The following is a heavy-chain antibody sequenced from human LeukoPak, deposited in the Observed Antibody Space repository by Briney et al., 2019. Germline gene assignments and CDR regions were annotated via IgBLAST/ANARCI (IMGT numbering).Heavy chain of an antibody. Sequence: SQTLSLTCAISGDSVSSNNAAWNWIRQSPSRGLEWLGRTYYRSKWYNDYALFVKSRITINPDTSKNQFSLQLNSVTPEDTVVYDCARGTWANFDYWGQGTLVTVSS. CDR2: TYYRSKWYN. CDR3: ARGTWANFDY. CDR1: GDSVSSNNAA. D-gene: IGHD1-1*01. V-gene: IGHV6-1*01. J-gene: IGHJ4*02.